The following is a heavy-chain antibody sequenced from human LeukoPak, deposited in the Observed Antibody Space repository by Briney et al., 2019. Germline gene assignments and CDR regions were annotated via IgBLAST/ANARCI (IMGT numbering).Heavy chain of an antibody. CDR3: ARGRVEAEFGELLYNWFDP. CDR1: GYTFTSYY. V-gene: IGHV1-46*01. D-gene: IGHD3-10*01. Sequence: GASVKVSCKASGYTFTSYYMHWVRQAPGQGLEWMGIIDPSGGSTSYAQKFQGRVTMTRDTSTSTAYMELSSLRSEDTAVYYCARGRVEAEFGELLYNWFDPWGQGTLVTVSS. J-gene: IGHJ5*02. CDR2: IDPSGGST.